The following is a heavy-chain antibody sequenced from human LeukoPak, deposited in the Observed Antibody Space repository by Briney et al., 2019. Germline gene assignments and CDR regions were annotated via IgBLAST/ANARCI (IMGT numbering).Heavy chain of an antibody. D-gene: IGHD6-19*01. Sequence: ASVKVSCKASGGTFSSYAISWVRQAPGQGLEWMGRIIPIFGTANYAQKFQGRVTITTDESTSTAYVELSSLRSEDTAVYYCATGPAVAGTWAHLQPYTINWGQGTLVTVSS. CDR2: IIPIFGTA. CDR3: ATGPAVAGTWAHLQPYTIN. CDR1: GGTFSSYA. J-gene: IGHJ4*02. V-gene: IGHV1-69*05.